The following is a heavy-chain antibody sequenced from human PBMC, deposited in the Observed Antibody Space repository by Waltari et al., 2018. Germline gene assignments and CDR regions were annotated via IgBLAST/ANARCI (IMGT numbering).Heavy chain of an antibody. CDR3: AREKYYDFWSGYRLSAVFDY. CDR1: GFTFSSYG. Sequence: QVQLVESGGGVVQPGRSLRLSCAASGFTFSSYGMHWVRQAPGKGLEWVAVIWYDGSNKYYVDSVKGRFTISRDNAKNSLYLQMNSLRAEDTAVYYCAREKYYDFWSGYRLSAVFDYWGQGTLVTVSS. D-gene: IGHD3-3*01. V-gene: IGHV3-33*08. J-gene: IGHJ4*02. CDR2: IWYDGSNK.